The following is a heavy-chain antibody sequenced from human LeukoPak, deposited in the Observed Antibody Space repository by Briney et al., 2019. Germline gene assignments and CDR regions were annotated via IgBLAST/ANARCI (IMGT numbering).Heavy chain of an antibody. V-gene: IGHV1-69*05. Sequence: ASVKVSCKASGGTFSSNAISWVRQAPGQGLEWMGGIIPIFGTANYAQKFQGRVTITTDESTSTAYMELSSLRSEDTAVYYCARGGGFDFWADYYYYMDVWGKGTTVTVSS. D-gene: IGHD3/OR15-3a*01. CDR2: IIPIFGTA. CDR1: GGTFSSNA. CDR3: ARGGGFDFWADYYYYMDV. J-gene: IGHJ6*03.